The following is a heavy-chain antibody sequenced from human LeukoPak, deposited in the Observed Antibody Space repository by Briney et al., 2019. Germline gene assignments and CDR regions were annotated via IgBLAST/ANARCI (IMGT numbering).Heavy chain of an antibody. CDR2: ISKIGSGT. V-gene: IGHV3-74*01. J-gene: IGHJ4*02. D-gene: IGHD6-6*01. Sequence: GGSLRLSCAASGCRFSDYWMHWVRQAPGKGPEWLSRISKIGSGTVYADSAKGRFTASRDNAKNTVYLQVTNLRPEDTAVYFCARGGYSGSYYRFSWGQGTLVTVAS. CDR1: GCRFSDYW. CDR3: ARGGYSGSYYRFS.